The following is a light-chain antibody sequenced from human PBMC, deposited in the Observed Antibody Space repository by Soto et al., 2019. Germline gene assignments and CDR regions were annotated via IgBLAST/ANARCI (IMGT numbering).Light chain of an antibody. J-gene: IGKJ4*01. CDR1: QSVSSY. V-gene: IGKV3-11*01. CDR2: DAS. Sequence: EIVLTQSPATLSLSPGERATLSCRASQSVSSYVAWYQQKPGQAPRLLIYDASNRATGIPARFSGSGSGTDFTLTISSLEPEAFAVYYCQQRSNWPPLPFGGGTKVAIK. CDR3: QQRSNWPPLP.